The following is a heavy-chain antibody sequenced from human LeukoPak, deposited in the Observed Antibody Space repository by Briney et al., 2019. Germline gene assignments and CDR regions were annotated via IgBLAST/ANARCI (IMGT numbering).Heavy chain of an antibody. D-gene: IGHD2-15*01. CDR2: IYYTGST. V-gene: IGHV4-59*12. J-gene: IGHJ5*02. Sequence: SETLSLTCTVSGGSISSYYWNWIRQPPGKGLEWIGYIYYTGSTNYNPSLKSRVTISVDTSKNQFSLKLSSVTAADTAVYYCAREGLLQTCSTRGWFDPWGQGTLVTVSS. CDR1: GGSISSYY. CDR3: AREGLLQTCSTRGWFDP.